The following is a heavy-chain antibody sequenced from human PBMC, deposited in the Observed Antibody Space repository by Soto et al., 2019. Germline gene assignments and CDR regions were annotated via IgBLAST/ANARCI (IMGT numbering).Heavy chain of an antibody. D-gene: IGHD2-21*02. Sequence: GGTLRLSCAASGFTFSDYYMSWIRQAPGKGLEWVSYISSSGSTIYYADSVKGRFTISRDNAKNSLYLQMNSLRAADTAVYYCARVREDCNPYYWGQGSLVTVSS. J-gene: IGHJ4*02. CDR2: ISSSGSTI. CDR1: GFTFSDYY. CDR3: ARVREDCNPYY. V-gene: IGHV3-11*04.